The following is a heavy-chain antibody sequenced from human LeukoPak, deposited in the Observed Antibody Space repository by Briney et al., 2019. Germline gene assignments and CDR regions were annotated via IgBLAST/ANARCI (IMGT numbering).Heavy chain of an antibody. CDR2: ISSSSSYI. Sequence: GGSLRLSCAASGFTFSSYSMDWVRQAPGEGLEWVSSISSSSSYIYYADSVKGRFTISRDNAKNSLYLQMNSLRAEDTAVYYCARAAAAPEGYWGQGTLVTVSS. CDR1: GFTFSSYS. J-gene: IGHJ4*02. V-gene: IGHV3-21*01. D-gene: IGHD6-13*01. CDR3: ARAAAAPEGY.